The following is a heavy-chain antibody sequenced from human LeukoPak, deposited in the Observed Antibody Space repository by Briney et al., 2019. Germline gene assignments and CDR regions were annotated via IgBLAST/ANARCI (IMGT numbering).Heavy chain of an antibody. CDR3: ARDRAKEVAPSDPRNNYYYYGMDV. CDR1: GGTFSSYA. D-gene: IGHD1-26*01. J-gene: IGHJ6*02. V-gene: IGHV1-69*06. CDR2: IIPIFGTA. Sequence: GASVKVSCKASGGTFSSYAISWVRQAPGQGLEWVGGIIPIFGTANYAQKFQGRVTITADKSTSTAYMELSSLRSEDPAVYYCARDRAKEVAPSDPRNNYYYYGMDVWGQGTTVTVSS.